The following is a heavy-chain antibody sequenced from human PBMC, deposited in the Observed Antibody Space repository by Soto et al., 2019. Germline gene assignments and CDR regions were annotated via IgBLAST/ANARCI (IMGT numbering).Heavy chain of an antibody. V-gene: IGHV3-23*01. Sequence: TGGSLRLSCAASGFSFSDYAMTWVRQAPGKGLEWVAAIINTGGSTNYADSVKGRFTISRDNSKSTLYPQINSLRAEATAIYYCAKDWPRTSSATSDCWRQGTLVTVSS. CDR3: AKDWPRTSSATSDC. CDR1: GFSFSDYA. CDR2: IINTGGST. J-gene: IGHJ4*02. D-gene: IGHD3-10*01.